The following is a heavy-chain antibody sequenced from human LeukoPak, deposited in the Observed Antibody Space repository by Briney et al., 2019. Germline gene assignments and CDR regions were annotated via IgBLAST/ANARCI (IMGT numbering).Heavy chain of an antibody. CDR1: GGSFSGYY. D-gene: IGHD3-16*01. V-gene: IGHV4-34*01. CDR3: ASRYDYVWGNPLRY. J-gene: IGHJ4*02. Sequence: PSETLSLTCAVYGGSFSGYYWSWIRQPPGKGLEWIGEINHSGSANYNPSLKSRVTISVDTSKNQFSLKLGSVTAADTAVYYCASRYDYVWGNPLRYWGQGTLVTVSS. CDR2: INHSGSA.